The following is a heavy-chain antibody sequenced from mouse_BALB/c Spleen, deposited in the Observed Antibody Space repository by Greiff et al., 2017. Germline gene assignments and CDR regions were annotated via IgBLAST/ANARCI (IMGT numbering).Heavy chain of an antibody. CDR3: AMWYRYQGAMAY. V-gene: IGHV5-9-4*01. CDR2: ISSGGSYT. Sequence: EVKVEESGGGLVKPGGSLKLSCAASGFTFSSYAMSWVRQSPEKRLEWVAEISSGGSYTYYPDTVTGRFTISRDNAKNTLYLEMSSLRSEDTAMYYCAMWYRYQGAMAYWGQGTSVTVSS. CDR1: GFTFSSYA. D-gene: IGHD2-14*01. J-gene: IGHJ4*01.